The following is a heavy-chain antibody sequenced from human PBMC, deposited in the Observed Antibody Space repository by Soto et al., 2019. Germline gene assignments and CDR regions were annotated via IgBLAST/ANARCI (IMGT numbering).Heavy chain of an antibody. J-gene: IGHJ2*01. V-gene: IGHV3-48*01. CDR3: ARDSVVVSFRPRNFDL. D-gene: IGHD3-22*01. Sequence: PGGSLRLSCAASGFSFNNYNMNWVRQVPGKGLEWVSYITNTGDNTYYADSVEGRFTISRDNADNSLYLQMNSLRAEDTAIYYCARDSVVVSFRPRNFDLWGRGTQVTVSS. CDR1: GFSFNNYN. CDR2: ITNTGDNT.